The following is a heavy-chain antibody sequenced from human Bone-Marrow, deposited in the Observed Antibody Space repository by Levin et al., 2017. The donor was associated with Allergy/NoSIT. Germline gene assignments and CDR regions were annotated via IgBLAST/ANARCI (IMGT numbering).Heavy chain of an antibody. V-gene: IGHV4-4*08. Sequence: SETLSLTCTVSGGSVRNSYYWSWIRQPPGKGLEWIGYIQTNGDTNYNPSLKSRVTISLDMSNNQFSLKLSSVTAADTAVYYCAGPFYYGSGRSLAYWGLGTLVTVSS. CDR1: GGSVRNSYY. CDR3: AGPFYYGSGRSLAY. J-gene: IGHJ4*01. CDR2: IQTNGDT. D-gene: IGHD3-10*01.